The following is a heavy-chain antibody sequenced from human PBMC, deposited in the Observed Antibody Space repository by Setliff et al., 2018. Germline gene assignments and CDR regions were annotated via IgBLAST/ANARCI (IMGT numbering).Heavy chain of an antibody. CDR1: GGSISSSSYY. J-gene: IGHJ4*02. V-gene: IGHV4-39*07. CDR2: IYYSGST. CDR3: ARGGRISYRPSTSWYILDY. Sequence: PSETLSLTCTVSGGSISSSSYYWGWIRQPPGKGLEWIGSIYYSGSTNYNPSLKSRVTISVDTSKNQFSLKLSSVTAADTAVYYCARGGRISYRPSTSWYILDYWGQGTLVTVSS. D-gene: IGHD6-13*01.